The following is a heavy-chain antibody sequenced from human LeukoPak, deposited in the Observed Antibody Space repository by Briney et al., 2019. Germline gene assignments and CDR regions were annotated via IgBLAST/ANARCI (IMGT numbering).Heavy chain of an antibody. D-gene: IGHD3-22*01. CDR2: ISSSGSTI. CDR1: GFTFSSYE. CDR3: AREHGRSGYFDY. J-gene: IGHJ4*02. Sequence: PGGSLRLSCAASGFTFSSYEMNWVRQAPGKGLEWVSYISSSGSTIYYADSVKGRFTISRDNAKNTLYLQLSSLRVEDTAVYYCAREHGRSGYFDYWGQGTLVSVSS. V-gene: IGHV3-48*03.